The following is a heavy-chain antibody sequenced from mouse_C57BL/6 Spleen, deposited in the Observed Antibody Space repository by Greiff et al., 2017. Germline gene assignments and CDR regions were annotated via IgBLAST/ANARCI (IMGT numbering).Heavy chain of an antibody. Sequence: VQLQESGAELARPGASVKLSCKASGYTFTSYGISWVKQRTGQGLEWIGEIYPRSGNTYYNEKFKGKATLTADQSSSTAYMELRSLTSEDSAVYFCARSGIYYGHYYFDYWGQGTTLTVSS. D-gene: IGHD2-1*01. J-gene: IGHJ2*01. CDR2: IYPRSGNT. CDR3: ARSGIYYGHYYFDY. CDR1: GYTFTSYG. V-gene: IGHV1-81*01.